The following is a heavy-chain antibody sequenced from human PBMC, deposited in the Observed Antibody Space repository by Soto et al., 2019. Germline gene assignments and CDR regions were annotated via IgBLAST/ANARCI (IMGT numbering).Heavy chain of an antibody. D-gene: IGHD3-3*02. V-gene: IGHV1-8*01. J-gene: IGHJ6*02. CDR1: GYTFTSYD. CDR2: MNPNSGNT. CDR3: ARDQGIALAGCYYGMDV. Sequence: ASVKVSCKASGYTFTSYDINWVRQATGQGLEWMGWMNPNSGNTGYAQKFQGRVTMTRNTSISTAYMELSSLRSEDTAVYYCARDQGIALAGCYYGMDVWGQGTTVTVSS.